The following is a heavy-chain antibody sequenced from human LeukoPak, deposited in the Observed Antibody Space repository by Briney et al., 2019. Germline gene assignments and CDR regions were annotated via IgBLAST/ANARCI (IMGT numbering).Heavy chain of an antibody. CDR2: ISYDGSNK. J-gene: IGHJ4*02. D-gene: IGHD6-13*01. Sequence: PGRSLRLSCAASGFTFSSYGMHWVRQAPGKGLEWVAVISYDGSNKYYADSVKGRFTISRDNAKNSLYLQMNSLRAEDTALYYCAKGVHSAAEDPYYFDYWGQGTLVTVSS. CDR3: AKGVHSAAEDPYYFDY. V-gene: IGHV3-30*18. CDR1: GFTFSSYG.